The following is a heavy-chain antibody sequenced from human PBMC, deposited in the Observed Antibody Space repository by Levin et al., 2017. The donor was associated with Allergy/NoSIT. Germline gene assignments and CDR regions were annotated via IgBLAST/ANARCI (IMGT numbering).Heavy chain of an antibody. CDR1: GVSVSSDSYY. CDR3: ARDRSYDYYDNTGYYFDY. D-gene: IGHD3-22*01. V-gene: IGHV4-61*01. CDR2: IHYSGST. J-gene: IGHJ4*02. Sequence: KTSETLSLTCTVSGVSVSSDSYYWSWVRQPPGKGLELIGYIHYSGSTNYNPSLKSRVSISVDTSKNQFSLKLSSVTAADTAVYYCARDRSYDYYDNTGYYFDYWGLGTLVTVSS.